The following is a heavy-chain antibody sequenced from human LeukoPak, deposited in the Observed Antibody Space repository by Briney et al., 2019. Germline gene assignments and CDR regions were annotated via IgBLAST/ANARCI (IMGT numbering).Heavy chain of an antibody. Sequence: SETLSLTCAVYGGSFSGYYWSWIRQSPGKGLEWIGSIYSSGSTYYTPSLQSRLIMSVDTSKNQFSLKLSSVTAADTAVYYCAREMATMYFDYWGQGTLVTVSS. CDR1: GGSFSGYY. D-gene: IGHD5-24*01. J-gene: IGHJ4*02. CDR3: AREMATMYFDY. V-gene: IGHV4-34*10. CDR2: IYSSGST.